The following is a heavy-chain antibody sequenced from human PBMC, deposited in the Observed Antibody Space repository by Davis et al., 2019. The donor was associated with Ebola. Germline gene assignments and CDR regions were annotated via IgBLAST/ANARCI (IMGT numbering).Heavy chain of an antibody. CDR3: ARGVRRYFDSRNDY. V-gene: IGHV4-34*01. Sequence: MPSETLSLTCAVYGGSFSGYYWSWIRQPPGKGLEWIGEINHSGSTNYNPSLKSRVTLSVDTSKNQFSLKLSSVTAADTAVYYCARGVRRYFDSRNDYWGQGTLVTVSS. CDR2: INHSGST. D-gene: IGHD3-9*01. J-gene: IGHJ4*02. CDR1: GGSFSGYY.